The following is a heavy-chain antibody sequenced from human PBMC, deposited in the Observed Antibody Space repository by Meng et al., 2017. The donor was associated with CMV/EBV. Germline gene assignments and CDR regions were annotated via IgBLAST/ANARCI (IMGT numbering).Heavy chain of an antibody. V-gene: IGHV1-69*05. CDR1: GGTFNIYA. J-gene: IGHJ4*02. CDR3: ARAYRDGYNFGFDY. CDR2: IIPILGTT. D-gene: IGHD5-24*01. Sequence: SVKVSCKASGGTFNIYAITWVRQAPGQGLEWMGGIIPILGTTIYARELQGRVTITTDESTSTAYMELSSLRSEDTAVYYCARAYRDGYNFGFDYWGQGTLVTVSS.